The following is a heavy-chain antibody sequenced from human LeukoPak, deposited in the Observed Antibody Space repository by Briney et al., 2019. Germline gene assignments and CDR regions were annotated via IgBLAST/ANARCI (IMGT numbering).Heavy chain of an antibody. J-gene: IGHJ3*02. CDR3: ARVDPSEGDAFDI. CDR2: IWYDGSNK. D-gene: IGHD2-2*03. V-gene: IGHV3-33*01. Sequence: PGGSLRLSCAASGFTFSSYGMHWVRQAPGKGLEWVAVIWYDGSNKYYADSVKGRFTISRDNSKNSLYLQMNSLRAEDTAVYYCARVDPSEGDAFDIWGQGTMVTVSS. CDR1: GFTFSSYG.